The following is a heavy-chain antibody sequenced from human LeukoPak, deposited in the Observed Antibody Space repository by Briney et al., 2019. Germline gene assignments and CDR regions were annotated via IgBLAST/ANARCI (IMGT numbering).Heavy chain of an antibody. V-gene: IGHV4-61*01. CDR3: ASSIVGSSWPFDY. CDR1: GGSVSSGSYY. D-gene: IGHD6-13*01. J-gene: IGHJ4*02. Sequence: SETLSHTCTVSGGSVSSGSYYWSWIRQPPGKGLEWIGYIYYSGSTNYNPSLKSRVTISVDTSKNQFSLKLSSVTAADTAVYYCASSIVGSSWPFDYWGQGTLVTVSS. CDR2: IYYSGST.